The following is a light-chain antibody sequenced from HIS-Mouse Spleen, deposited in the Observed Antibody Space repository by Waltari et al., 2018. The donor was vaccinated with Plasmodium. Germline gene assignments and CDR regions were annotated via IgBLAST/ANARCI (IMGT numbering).Light chain of an antibody. J-gene: IGLJ3*02. Sequence: SYELTQPPSVSVSPGQTARITCSGDALPKQSAYLYQQKSGQAPGLVIYEDSKRPSGIPERFSGSSSGTMATLTISGAQVEDEADYYCYSTDSSGNHRVFGGGTKLTVL. CDR1: ALPKQS. V-gene: IGLV3-10*01. CDR3: YSTDSSGNHRV. CDR2: EDS.